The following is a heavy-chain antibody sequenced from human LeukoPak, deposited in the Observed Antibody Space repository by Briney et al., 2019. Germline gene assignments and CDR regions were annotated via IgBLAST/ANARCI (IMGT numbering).Heavy chain of an antibody. Sequence: ASVKVSFKASGYTFTGYYMHWVRQAPGQGLEWMGWINPYSGATNYAQTFQGRVTMTRDTSISTAYMDMSSLKYDDTAVYYCARAHIGNDLFIDYWGQGTLVTVSS. CDR1: GYTFTGYY. CDR3: ARAHIGNDLFIDY. D-gene: IGHD2-21*01. CDR2: INPYSGAT. V-gene: IGHV1-2*02. J-gene: IGHJ4*02.